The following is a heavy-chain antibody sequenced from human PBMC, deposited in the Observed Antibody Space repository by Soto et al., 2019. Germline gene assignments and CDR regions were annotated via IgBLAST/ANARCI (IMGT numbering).Heavy chain of an antibody. D-gene: IGHD6-6*01. J-gene: IGHJ4*02. Sequence: QVQLVQSGAEVKKPGASVKVSCKASGYTFTIHDIHWVRQAPGQGLEWMAGLNPHSGKTAYAQKFQGRLTMTGNASTSTAYMELSSLRSEVTAMYYCARVSSIAARRSFDSWGQGTLVTVSS. CDR2: LNPHSGKT. V-gene: IGHV1-8*01. CDR1: GYTFTIHD. CDR3: ARVSSIAARRSFDS.